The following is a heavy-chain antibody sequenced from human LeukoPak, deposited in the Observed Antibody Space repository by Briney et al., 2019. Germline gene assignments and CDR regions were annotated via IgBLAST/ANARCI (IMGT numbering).Heavy chain of an antibody. CDR2: INDSGST. J-gene: IGHJ4*02. V-gene: IGHV4-34*01. Sequence: SETLSLTCTVSGGSISSYYWSWVRQPPGKGLEWIGEINDSGSTNYNASLKRRVTISAHTSKNQFSLKLSSVTAADTAVYYFARGPPRGDYWGQGTLVTVSP. CDR1: GGSISSYY. CDR3: ARGPPRGDY.